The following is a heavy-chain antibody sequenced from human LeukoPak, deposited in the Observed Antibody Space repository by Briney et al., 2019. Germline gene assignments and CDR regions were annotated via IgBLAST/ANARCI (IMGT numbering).Heavy chain of an antibody. Sequence: ASVKVSCKASGYTFTGYYMHWVRQAPGQGLEWMGWINPNSGGTNYAQKFQGRVTMTRDTSISTAYMELSRLRSDDTAGYYCARDGVGYNDSSGYYYFQHWGQGTLVTVSS. D-gene: IGHD3-22*01. V-gene: IGHV1-2*02. CDR1: GYTFTGYY. CDR2: INPNSGGT. J-gene: IGHJ1*01. CDR3: ARDGVGYNDSSGYYYFQH.